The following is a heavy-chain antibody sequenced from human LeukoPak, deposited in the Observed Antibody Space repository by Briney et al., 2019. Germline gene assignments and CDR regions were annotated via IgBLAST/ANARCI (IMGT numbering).Heavy chain of an antibody. CDR1: GGSFSGYY. D-gene: IGHD4-17*01. J-gene: IGHJ4*02. Sequence: SPETLSLTCAVYGGSFSGYYWSWIRQPPGKGLEWIGEINHSGSTNYNPSLKSRVTISVDTSKNQFSLKLSSVTAADTAVYYCAREEYGDSNFDYWGQGTLVTVSS. V-gene: IGHV4-34*01. CDR2: INHSGST. CDR3: AREEYGDSNFDY.